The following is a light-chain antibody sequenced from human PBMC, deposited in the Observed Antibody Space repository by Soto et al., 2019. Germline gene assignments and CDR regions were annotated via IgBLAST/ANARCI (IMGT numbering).Light chain of an antibody. CDR2: EVS. V-gene: IGLV2-14*01. CDR1: SSDVADYNY. CDR3: SSYKSTTTYV. J-gene: IGLJ1*01. Sequence: QSVLTQPASVSGSPGQSITISCTGTSSDVADYNYVSWYQQRPGKAPKLMIYEVSNRPSGVSNRFSGSKSGNTASLTISGLQAEDEADYYCSSYKSTTTYVFGTGTKVTVL.